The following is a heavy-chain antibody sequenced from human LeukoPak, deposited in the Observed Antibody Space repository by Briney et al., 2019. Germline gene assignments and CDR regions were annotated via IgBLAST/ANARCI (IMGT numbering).Heavy chain of an antibody. Sequence: ASVKVSCKASGYTFTSYGISWVRQAPGQGLEWMGWISAYNGNINYAQKLQGRVTMTTDTSTSTAYMELRSLRSDDTAVYYCAREGLRYFDWLPLNYYGMDVWGQGTTVTVSS. CDR2: ISAYNGNI. CDR1: GYTFTSYG. J-gene: IGHJ6*02. V-gene: IGHV1-18*01. CDR3: AREGLRYFDWLPLNYYGMDV. D-gene: IGHD3-9*01.